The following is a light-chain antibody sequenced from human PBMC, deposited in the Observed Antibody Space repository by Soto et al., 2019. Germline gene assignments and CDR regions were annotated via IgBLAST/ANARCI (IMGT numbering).Light chain of an antibody. Sequence: DIQMAQSPSSLSASVGDRVTIACRASQSITKYVNWFQQKPGKAPKLLIYATSSLQSGVSSRFSGSGSGTDFTLTISSLQPEDFATYSCQQSYSDPLTFGGGTTVYIK. CDR1: QSITKY. CDR2: ATS. V-gene: IGKV1-39*01. CDR3: QQSYSDPLT. J-gene: IGKJ4*01.